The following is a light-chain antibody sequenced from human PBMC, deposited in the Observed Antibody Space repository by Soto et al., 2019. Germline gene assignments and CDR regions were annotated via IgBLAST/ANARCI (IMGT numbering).Light chain of an antibody. V-gene: IGKV1-17*01. Sequence: DIQMTQSPSTLSASVGDRVTITCRASQAIRNELGWYQHKPGRAPNLLVSAASSLQSGVPSRFSGSGSGTEFTLTISSLQPEDFATYYCLQHNSYPWTFGQGTKVDIK. J-gene: IGKJ1*01. CDR1: QAIRNE. CDR2: AAS. CDR3: LQHNSYPWT.